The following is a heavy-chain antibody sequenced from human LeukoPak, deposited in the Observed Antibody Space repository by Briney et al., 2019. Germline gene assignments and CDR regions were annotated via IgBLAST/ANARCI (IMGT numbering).Heavy chain of an antibody. J-gene: IGHJ4*02. Sequence: PGGSLRLSCAASGFSFSSHGMSWVRQAPGKGLEWVSGIIGGAGSTYYADSVKGRFTISGDNSKNSLYLQMNSLRAEDTAVYYCARERVGNVPPYYFDYWGQGTLVTVSS. V-gene: IGHV3-23*01. CDR3: ARERVGNVPPYYFDY. CDR1: GFSFSSHG. CDR2: IIGGAGST. D-gene: IGHD1-26*01.